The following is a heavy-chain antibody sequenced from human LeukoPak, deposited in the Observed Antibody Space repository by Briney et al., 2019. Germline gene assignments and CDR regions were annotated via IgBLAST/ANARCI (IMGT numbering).Heavy chain of an antibody. CDR1: GGSLITSGYY. D-gene: IGHD2-8*01. J-gene: IGHJ3*02. Sequence: SQTLSLTCTVSGGSLITSGYYWSWIRQHPGKGLEWVGYIYYSGSTSYNPSLKSRVTISVDTSKNQFSLRLSSVTAADTAVYYSARVILVFGSDEVPYAISIWGQGTMVTVSS. V-gene: IGHV4-31*03. CDR3: ARVILVFGSDEVPYAISI. CDR2: IYYSGST.